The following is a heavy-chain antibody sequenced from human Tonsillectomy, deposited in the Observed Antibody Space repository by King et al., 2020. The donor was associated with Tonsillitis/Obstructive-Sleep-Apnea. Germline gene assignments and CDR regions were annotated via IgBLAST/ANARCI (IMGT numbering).Heavy chain of an antibody. D-gene: IGHD6-19*01. CDR1: GVTFSSYE. CDR2: ISSSGSTI. V-gene: IGHV3-48*03. Sequence: VQLVESGGGLVQPGGSLRLSCAASGVTFSSYEMNWVRQAPGKGLEWVAYISSSGSTIYYADSVKGRFTISRDNAKNSLYLQMNSLRAEDTAVYYCARGSGIAVEYDYWGQGTLVTVSS. CDR3: ARGSGIAVEYDY. J-gene: IGHJ4*02.